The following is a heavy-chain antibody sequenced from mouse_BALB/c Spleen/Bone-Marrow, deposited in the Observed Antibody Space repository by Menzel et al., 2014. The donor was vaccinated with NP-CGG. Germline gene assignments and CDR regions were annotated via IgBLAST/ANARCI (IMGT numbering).Heavy chain of an antibody. CDR1: GYVFSSYW. CDR2: IYPGDGDT. CDR3: ARKYVDY. D-gene: IGHD2-10*02. V-gene: IGHV1-80*01. J-gene: IGHJ2*01. Sequence: VQLQQSGAELVRPGSSVKISCKASGYVFSSYWMNWVKQRPGQGLEWIGQIYPGDGDTNYNGKFKGKATLTADKSSSTPYMQLSSLAAEDSAVCFWARKYVDYWGQGTTLTVSS.